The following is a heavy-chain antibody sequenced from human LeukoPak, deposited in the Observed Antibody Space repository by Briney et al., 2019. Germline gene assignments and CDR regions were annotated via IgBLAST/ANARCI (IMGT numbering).Heavy chain of an antibody. J-gene: IGHJ4*02. CDR3: TTVGSSRYYYYFDY. D-gene: IGHD3-22*01. CDR2: IKSKTDGATT. Sequence: GGSLRLSCAASGFTYNHAWMNWVRQPPGKGLEGVGRIKSKTDGATTEYAAPVKGRFTISRDDSKNTLYLQMNSLKTEDTAVYYCTTVGSSRYYYYFDYWGQGSLVTVSS. V-gene: IGHV3-15*01. CDR1: GFTYNHAW.